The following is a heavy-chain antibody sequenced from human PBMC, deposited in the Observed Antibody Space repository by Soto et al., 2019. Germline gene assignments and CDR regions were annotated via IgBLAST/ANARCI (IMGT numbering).Heavy chain of an antibody. CDR1: GFTFSYYE. J-gene: IGHJ5*02. CDR2: ISHTDRLT. D-gene: IGHD6-13*01. CDR3: ARDTGRASADL. V-gene: IGHV3-48*03. Sequence: LRLSCVGSGFTFSYYEMNWVRQAPGKGLERVAFISHTDRLTHYPDSVRGRFTISRDNAKNSLYLHMTSLRVEDTAVYYCARDTGRASADLWGQGTLVTVSS.